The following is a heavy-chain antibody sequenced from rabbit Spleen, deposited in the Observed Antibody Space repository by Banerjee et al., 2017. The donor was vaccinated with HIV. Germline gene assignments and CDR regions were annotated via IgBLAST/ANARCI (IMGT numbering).Heavy chain of an antibody. J-gene: IGHJ4*01. CDR2: ICGDSSGTT. CDR3: ARDAGSGPYIDGYFNL. Sequence: PLEESGGDLVKPGASLTLTCTASGFSFSSTYYMCWVRQAPGKGLEWIACICGDSSGTTYYANWAKGRFTISKTSSTTVTLQMTSLTVADTATYFCARDAGSGPYIDGYFNLLGPGTLVTVS. CDR1: GFSFSSTYY. V-gene: IGHV1S40*01. D-gene: IGHD4-2*01.